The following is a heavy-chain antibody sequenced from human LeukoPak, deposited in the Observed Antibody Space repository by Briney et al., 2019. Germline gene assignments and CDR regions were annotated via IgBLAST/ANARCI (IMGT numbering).Heavy chain of an antibody. CDR3: AKEGYDFWSGYWFDP. CDR1: GFTFSSYA. V-gene: IGHV3-23*01. J-gene: IGHJ5*02. CDR2: ISGSGGST. Sequence: GGSLRLSCAASGFTFSSYAMSWVRQAPGKGLEWVSAISGSGGSTYYANSVKGRFTISRDNSKNTLYLQMNSLRAEDTAVYYCAKEGYDFWSGYWFDPWGQGTLVTVSS. D-gene: IGHD3-3*01.